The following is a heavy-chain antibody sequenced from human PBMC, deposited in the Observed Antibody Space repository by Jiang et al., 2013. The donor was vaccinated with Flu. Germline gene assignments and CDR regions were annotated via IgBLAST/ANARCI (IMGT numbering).Heavy chain of an antibody. J-gene: IGHJ4*02. Sequence: SSNSAAWNWIRQSPSRGLEWLGRTYYRSKWYNDYAVSVKSRITINPDTSKNQFSLQLNSVTPEDTAVYYCAREGESWEMPGYFDYWGQGTLVTVSS. CDR3: AREGESWEMPGYFDY. CDR2: TYYRSKWYN. V-gene: IGHV6-1*01. D-gene: IGHD1-26*01. CDR1: SSNSAA.